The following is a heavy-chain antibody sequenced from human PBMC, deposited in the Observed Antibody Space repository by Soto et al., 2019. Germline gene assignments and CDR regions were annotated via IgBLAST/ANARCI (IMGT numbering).Heavy chain of an antibody. CDR1: GFTFSSYA. CDR2: ISYDGSSK. CDR3: ASGGGSSWFDP. D-gene: IGHD6-13*01. J-gene: IGHJ5*02. V-gene: IGHV3-30-3*01. Sequence: QVQLVESGGGVVQPGRSLRLSCAASGFTFSSYAMHWVRQAPGKGLEWVAVISYDGSSKYYADSVKGRFTISRDNSKNTLYLQMNSLRAEDTAVYYCASGGGSSWFDPWGQGTLVTVSS.